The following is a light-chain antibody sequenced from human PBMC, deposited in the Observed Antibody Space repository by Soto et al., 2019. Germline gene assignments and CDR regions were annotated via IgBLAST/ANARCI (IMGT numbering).Light chain of an antibody. CDR2: AAS. V-gene: IGKV1-39*01. CDR3: QQLNSYPLT. J-gene: IGKJ4*01. CDR1: QTISVY. Sequence: DIQMTQSPSSLSASVGDRVTITCRASQTISVYLNWYQQKPGRAPKLLIYAASTLQSGVPSRFSGSGSGTDFTLTISSLQPEDFATYYCQQLNSYPLTFGGGTKVDIK.